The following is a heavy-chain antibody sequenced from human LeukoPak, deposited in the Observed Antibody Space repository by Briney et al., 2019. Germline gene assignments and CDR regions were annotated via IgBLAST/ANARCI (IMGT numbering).Heavy chain of an antibody. Sequence: GGSLRLSCAASGVTFSSYWMNWVRQAPGKGLEWVAIIKQDGSEKYYVDFVKGRFSISRGNAKNSLYLQMNSLGADDTAVYYCAGGTGMDVWGQGTPVTVSS. D-gene: IGHD1-1*01. CDR1: GVTFSSYW. CDR3: AGGTGMDV. V-gene: IGHV3-7*05. CDR2: IKQDGSEK. J-gene: IGHJ6*02.